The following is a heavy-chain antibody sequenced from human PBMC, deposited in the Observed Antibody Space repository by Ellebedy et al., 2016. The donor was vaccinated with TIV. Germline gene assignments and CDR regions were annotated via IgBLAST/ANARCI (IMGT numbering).Heavy chain of an antibody. CDR3: ATFNQYYTYLGV. CDR2: ISNRDRT. V-gene: IGHV4-39*01. CDR1: GGSISSGRFY. Sequence: SETLSLTXSVSGGSISSGRFYWNWIRQPAGKGLEWIGTISNRDRTDYNPSLKSRVFILVVASKNQFFLKLTSVTAADTAVYYCATFNQYYTYLGVWGKGTTVTVSS. J-gene: IGHJ6*03. D-gene: IGHD1-14*01.